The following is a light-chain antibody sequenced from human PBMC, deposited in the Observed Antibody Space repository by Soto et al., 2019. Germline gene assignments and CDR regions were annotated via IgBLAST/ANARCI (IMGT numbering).Light chain of an antibody. CDR1: QSVSNK. CDR3: QQYNNWPPWT. V-gene: IGKV3-15*01. J-gene: IGKJ1*01. Sequence: EVVMRQSPATLSVSPGETATLSCRASQSVSNKLAWYQQRPGQAPRLLIYAADTRATGIPDRFSGSGSGRAFTLTISSLQSEDFAVYYCQQYNNWPPWTFGQGTKVEVK. CDR2: AAD.